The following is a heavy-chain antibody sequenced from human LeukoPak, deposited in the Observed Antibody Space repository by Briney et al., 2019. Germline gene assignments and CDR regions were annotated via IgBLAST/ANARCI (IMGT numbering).Heavy chain of an antibody. CDR2: IIPILGIA. Sequence: ASVKVSCKASGGTFSSYAISWVRQAPGQGLEWMGRIIPILGIANYAQKFQGRVTITADKSTSTAYMELSSLRSEDTAVYYCARGGIAAAGTDPPSGDWGQGTLVTVSS. D-gene: IGHD6-13*01. J-gene: IGHJ4*02. CDR1: GGTFSSYA. CDR3: ARGGIAAAGTDPPSGD. V-gene: IGHV1-69*04.